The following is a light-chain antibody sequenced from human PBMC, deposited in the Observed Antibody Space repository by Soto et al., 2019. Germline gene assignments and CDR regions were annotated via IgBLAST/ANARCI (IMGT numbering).Light chain of an antibody. V-gene: IGKV3-20*01. J-gene: IGKJ2*01. Sequence: EIVLTKSPGTLSLSPGERATLSCRASQSVSSSYLAWYQQKPGQAPRLLIYGASSRATGIPDRFSGGGSGTDFTLTISRLEPEDFAVYYCQQYGSSPYTFGQGSKLEIK. CDR1: QSVSSSY. CDR3: QQYGSSPYT. CDR2: GAS.